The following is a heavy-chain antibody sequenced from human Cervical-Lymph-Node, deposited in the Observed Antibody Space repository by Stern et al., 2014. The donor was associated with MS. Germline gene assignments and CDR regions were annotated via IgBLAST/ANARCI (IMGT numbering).Heavy chain of an antibody. CDR1: GFTFRNYW. Sequence: EEQLVQSGGGLVQPGGSLRLSCVASGFTFRNYWMHWVRQGPGKGLVAVARINRDVTTISHSYSVNGRFSISRDNAKNTLYLQMNSLRVEDTAVYYCTKDTYGPEDYWGQGTSVTGSS. V-gene: IGHV3-74*02. CDR3: TKDTYGPEDY. CDR2: INRDVTTI. J-gene: IGHJ4*02. D-gene: IGHD3-10*01.